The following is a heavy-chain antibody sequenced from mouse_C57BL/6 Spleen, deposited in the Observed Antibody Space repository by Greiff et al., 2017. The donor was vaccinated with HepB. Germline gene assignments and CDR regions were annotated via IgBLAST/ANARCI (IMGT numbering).Heavy chain of an antibody. CDR2: IDPSDSYT. CDR1: GYTFTSYW. D-gene: IGHD4-1*01. J-gene: IGHJ3*01. Sequence: QVQLQQPGAELVMPGASVKLSCKASGYTFTSYWMHWVKQRPGQGLEWIGEIDPSDSYTNYNQKFKGKSTLTVDKSSSTAYMQLSSLTSEDSAVYYCARAGTGTPFAYWGQGILVTVSA. CDR3: ARAGTGTPFAY. V-gene: IGHV1-69*01.